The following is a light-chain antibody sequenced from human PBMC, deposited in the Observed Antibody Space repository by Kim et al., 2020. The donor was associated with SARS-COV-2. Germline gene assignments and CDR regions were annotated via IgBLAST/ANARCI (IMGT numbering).Light chain of an antibody. Sequence: SSELTQPPSMSVPPGQTARMSCSGQNLGDKFVSWYQQRPGQSPVLVIYRDAERPSGIPERFSGSNSGNTATLTISGTQAMDEADYYCQAWDSGAEVFGGGTQLTVL. V-gene: IGLV3-1*01. CDR2: RDA. J-gene: IGLJ3*02. CDR3: QAWDSGAEV. CDR1: NLGDKF.